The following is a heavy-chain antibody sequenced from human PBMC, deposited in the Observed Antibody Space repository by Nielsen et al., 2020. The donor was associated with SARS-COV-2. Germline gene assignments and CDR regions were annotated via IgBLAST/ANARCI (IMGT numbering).Heavy chain of an antibody. D-gene: IGHD3-16*01. CDR3: ARDRYDYVWGSYGAYYFDY. V-gene: IGHV3-74*01. CDR2: INSDGSST. Sequence: VRQMPGKGLVWVSRINSDGSSTSYADSVKGRFTISRDNAKNTLYLQMNSLRAEDTAVYYCARDRYDYVWGSYGAYYFDYWGQGTLVTVSS. J-gene: IGHJ4*02.